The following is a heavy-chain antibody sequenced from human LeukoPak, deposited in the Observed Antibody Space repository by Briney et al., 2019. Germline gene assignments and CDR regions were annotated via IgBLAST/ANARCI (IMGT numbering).Heavy chain of an antibody. Sequence: PSETLSLTCTVSGGSISSYYWSWIRQPPGKGLEWIGYIYYSGSTNYNPSLKSRVTISVDTSKNQFSLELSSMTAADTAVSYCARAPHSSGYLDYWGQGTLVTVSS. D-gene: IGHD3-22*01. V-gene: IGHV4-59*12. CDR3: ARAPHSSGYLDY. J-gene: IGHJ4*02. CDR2: IYYSGST. CDR1: GGSISSYY.